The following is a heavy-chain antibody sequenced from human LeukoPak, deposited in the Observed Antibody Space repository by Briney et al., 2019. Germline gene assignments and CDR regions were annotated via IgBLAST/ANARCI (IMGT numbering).Heavy chain of an antibody. V-gene: IGHV3-48*03. J-gene: IGHJ4*02. CDR2: IGSSAGTI. CDR3: ARDGKSGNFDY. Sequence: GGSLRLSCAASGLSFISYEMNWVRQAPGKGLEWVSYIGSSAGTIYYADSVKGRFTISRDNAKNSLYLQMNSLRAEDTAVYYCARDGKSGNFDYWGQGTLVTVSS. D-gene: IGHD3-10*01. CDR1: GLSFISYE.